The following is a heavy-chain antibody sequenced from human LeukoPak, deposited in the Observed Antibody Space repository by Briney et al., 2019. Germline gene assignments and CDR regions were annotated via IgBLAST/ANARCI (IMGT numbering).Heavy chain of an antibody. CDR1: GFTFSSYA. CDR3: AKDEDDSSGYYLDY. J-gene: IGHJ4*02. CDR2: ISGSGGRT. V-gene: IGHV3-23*01. D-gene: IGHD3-22*01. Sequence: GGSLRLSCAASGFTFSSYAMSSVRHAPGKGLEWVSAISGSGGRTYYADSVKGRFTISRDNAKNTLYLQMNSLRAEDTAVYYCAKDEDDSSGYYLDYWGQGTLVTVSS.